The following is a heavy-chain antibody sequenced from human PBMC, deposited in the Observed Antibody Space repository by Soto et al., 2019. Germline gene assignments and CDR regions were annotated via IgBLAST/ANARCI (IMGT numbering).Heavy chain of an antibody. V-gene: IGHV4-39*01. J-gene: IGHJ5*02. Sequence: SETLSLTCTVSGGSISSSNYYWAWIRQPPGKGLEWIGSFYYSGSTYYKPSLKSRVSISADTSKNQVSLKLSSVTAADTAVYYCARPIEGGSSGYYHWGQGTRVTVSS. D-gene: IGHD3-22*01. CDR1: GGSISSSNYY. CDR3: ARPIEGGSSGYYH. CDR2: FYYSGST.